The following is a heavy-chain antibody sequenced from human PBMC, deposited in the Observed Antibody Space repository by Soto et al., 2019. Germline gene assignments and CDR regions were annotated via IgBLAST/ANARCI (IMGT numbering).Heavy chain of an antibody. CDR2: ASYSGST. CDR3: ARFCFGCHGDYFFDH. Sequence: QVQLQESGPGLVTPSETLSLTCTVSGDSINSYAWSWIRQPPGRGLEWIGFASYSGSTNYNPSLKSRVTISMDTSKTQFSLRLSSVTAADTAVYFCARFCFGCHGDYFFDHWGLGTLVTVSS. J-gene: IGHJ4*02. D-gene: IGHD4-17*01. CDR1: GDSINSYA. V-gene: IGHV4-59*01.